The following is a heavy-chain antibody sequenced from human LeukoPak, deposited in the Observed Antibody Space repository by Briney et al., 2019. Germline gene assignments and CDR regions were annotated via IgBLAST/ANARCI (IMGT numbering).Heavy chain of an antibody. CDR2: IYYSGST. Sequence: SETLSLTCTVSGGSISSSSYYWGWIRQPPGKGLEWIGSIYYSGSTYYNPSLKSRVTISVDTSKNQFSLKLSSVTAADTAVYYCARSGRITFGGVIDHPFDPWGQGTLVTVSS. CDR3: ARSGRITFGGVIDHPFDP. D-gene: IGHD3-16*02. J-gene: IGHJ5*02. V-gene: IGHV4-39*07. CDR1: GGSISSSSYY.